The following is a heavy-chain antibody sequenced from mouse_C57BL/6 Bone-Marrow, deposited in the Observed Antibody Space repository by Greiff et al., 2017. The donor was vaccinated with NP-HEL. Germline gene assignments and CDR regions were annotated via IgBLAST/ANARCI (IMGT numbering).Heavy chain of an antibody. CDR1: GYTFTSYW. J-gene: IGHJ1*03. CDR3: TRGGCPGVWYFDV. V-gene: IGHV1-5*01. CDR2: IYPGNSDT. Sequence: VQLQQSGTVLARPGASVKMSCKTSGYTFTSYWMHWVKQRPGQGLEWIGAIYPGNSDTSYNQKFKGKAKLTAVTSASTAYMELSSLTNEDSAVYYGTRGGCPGVWYFDVWGTGTTVTVSS.